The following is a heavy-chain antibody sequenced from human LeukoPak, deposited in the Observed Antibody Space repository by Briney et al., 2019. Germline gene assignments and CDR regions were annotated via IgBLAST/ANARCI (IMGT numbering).Heavy chain of an antibody. J-gene: IGHJ4*02. CDR2: ISAYNGNT. Sequence: ASVKVSCKASGGTFSSYAISWVRQAPGQGLEWMGWISAYNGNTNYAQKLQGRVTMTRDTSISTAYMELSRLRSDDAAVYYCARDEDILTGYPDYWGQGTLVTVSS. V-gene: IGHV1-18*01. D-gene: IGHD3-9*01. CDR1: GGTFSSYA. CDR3: ARDEDILTGYPDY.